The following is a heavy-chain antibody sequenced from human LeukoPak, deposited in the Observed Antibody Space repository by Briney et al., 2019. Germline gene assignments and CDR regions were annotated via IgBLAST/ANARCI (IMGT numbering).Heavy chain of an antibody. Sequence: PGRSLRLSCAASGFTFSSYAMHWVRQAPSKGLEWVAVISYDGSNKYYADSVKGRFTISRDNSKNTLYLQMNSLRAEDTAVYYCARDRDSSGWYDYWGQGTLVTVSS. D-gene: IGHD6-19*01. J-gene: IGHJ4*02. V-gene: IGHV3-30-3*01. CDR3: ARDRDSSGWYDY. CDR2: ISYDGSNK. CDR1: GFTFSSYA.